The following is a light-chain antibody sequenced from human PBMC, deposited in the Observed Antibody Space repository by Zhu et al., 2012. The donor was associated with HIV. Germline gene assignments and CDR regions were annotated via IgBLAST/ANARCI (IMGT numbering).Light chain of an antibody. CDR3: QQSYTTPRT. CDR1: RSISTY. J-gene: IGKJ1*01. Sequence: DIQMTQSPSSLSASIGDRVTITCRASRSISTYLNWYQQKPGKAPSLLIYGASTLQTGVPSRFSGSGSATDFALTISSLQLEDFATYYCQQSYTTPRTFGQGTKVEIK. CDR2: GAS. V-gene: IGKV1-39*01.